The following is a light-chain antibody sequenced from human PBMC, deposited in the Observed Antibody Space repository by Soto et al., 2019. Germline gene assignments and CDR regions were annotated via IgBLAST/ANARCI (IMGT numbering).Light chain of an antibody. CDR1: QSVSSN. CDR2: GAS. J-gene: IGKJ1*01. Sequence: EIVLTQSPGTLSLSPGERATLSCRASQSVSSNALAWYQHKPGQAPRLLIHGASTRATGIPARFSGSGSGTEFTLTISSLQSEDFAVYYCQQYNSRPPWTFGQGTKVDIK. CDR3: QQYNSRPPWT. V-gene: IGKV3-15*01.